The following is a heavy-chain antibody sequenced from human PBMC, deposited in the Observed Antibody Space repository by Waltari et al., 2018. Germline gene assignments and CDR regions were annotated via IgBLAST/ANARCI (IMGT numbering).Heavy chain of an antibody. D-gene: IGHD6-13*01. CDR1: GGSISSSSYY. CDR3: ATFPGISSTRFDY. CDR2: IYYSGST. Sequence: QLQLQESGPGLVKPSETLSLTCTVSGGSISSSSYYWGWIRQPPGKGLEWIGSIYYSGSTYYNPSLKSRVTISVDTSKNQFSLKLSSMTAADTAVYYCATFPGISSTRFDYWGQGTLVTVSS. V-gene: IGHV4-39*01. J-gene: IGHJ4*02.